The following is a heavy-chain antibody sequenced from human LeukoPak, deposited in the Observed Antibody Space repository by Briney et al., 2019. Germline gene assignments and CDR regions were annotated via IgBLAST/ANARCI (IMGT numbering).Heavy chain of an antibody. D-gene: IGHD3-10*01. CDR3: ARRGILWFGELLPWFDP. CDR1: GFTFSSYA. V-gene: IGHV4-34*01. CDR2: INHSGST. J-gene: IGHJ5*02. Sequence: GSLRLSCAASGFTFSSYAMSWIRQPPGKGLEWIGEINHSGSTNYNPSLKSRVTISVDTSKNQFSLKLSSVTAADTAVYYCARRGILWFGELLPWFDPWGQGTLVTVSS.